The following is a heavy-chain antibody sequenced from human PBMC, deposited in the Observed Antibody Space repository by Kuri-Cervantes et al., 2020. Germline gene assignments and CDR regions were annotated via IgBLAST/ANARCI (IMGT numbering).Heavy chain of an antibody. D-gene: IGHD3-22*01. Sequence: GGSLRLYCAASGFTVSSDYMTWVRQAPGKGLAWVSVIYTGGGTYYADSVKGRFTISRDNSKNTVYLQMNNLRAEDTAVYYCARGFWLLVLDYWGQGILVTVSS. CDR2: IYTGGGT. J-gene: IGHJ4*02. V-gene: IGHV3-53*01. CDR1: GFTVSSDY. CDR3: ARGFWLLVLDY.